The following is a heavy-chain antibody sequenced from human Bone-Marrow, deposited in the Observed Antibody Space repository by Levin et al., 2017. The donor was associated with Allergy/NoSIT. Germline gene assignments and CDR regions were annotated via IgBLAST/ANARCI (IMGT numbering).Heavy chain of an antibody. CDR1: GFNFNSYS. D-gene: IGHD7-27*01. CDR2: ISIDGSVR. CDR3: ARDPNWGNWFDP. V-gene: IGHV3-7*01. Sequence: GGSLRLSCSTSGFNFNSYSMSWVRQAPGKGLEWLADISIDGSVRQYVDAVKGRFTVSRDNAKNSLYLQMNSLRVVDTAVYFCARDPNWGNWFDPWGQGTLVTVSS. J-gene: IGHJ5*02.